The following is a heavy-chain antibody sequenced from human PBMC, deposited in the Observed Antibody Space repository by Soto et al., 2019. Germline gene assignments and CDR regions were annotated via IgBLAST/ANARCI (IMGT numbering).Heavy chain of an antibody. CDR3: GRDDLLLLVNRGPWDSPDF. CDR1: GHTFGSYD. Sequence: GASVKAYCKASGHTFGSYDINWVRQTTGQGIECLAWMNPTTGNTGYALKFQARVTMSSTTSTSPAYMARSSLKSGDTAVIYCGRDDLLLLVNRGPWDSPDFSGQGIMV. V-gene: IGHV1-8*01. CDR2: MNPTTGNT. D-gene: IGHD2-8*02. J-gene: IGHJ3*01.